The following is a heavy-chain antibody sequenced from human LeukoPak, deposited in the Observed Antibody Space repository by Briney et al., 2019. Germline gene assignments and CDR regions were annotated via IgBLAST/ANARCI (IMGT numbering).Heavy chain of an antibody. D-gene: IGHD2-2*01. J-gene: IGHJ6*02. CDR1: GYTFTTYY. V-gene: IGHV1-46*01. CDR3: ARGVVPARYYYYYGMDV. Sequence: GASVKVSCKASGYTFTTYYIHWVRQAPGQGLEWVGIINPNGGSTNYAQKLQGGVTMTRDTSTSTVYMELSSLGSEDTAVYYCARGVVPARYYYYYGMDVWGQGTTVTVSS. CDR2: INPNGGST.